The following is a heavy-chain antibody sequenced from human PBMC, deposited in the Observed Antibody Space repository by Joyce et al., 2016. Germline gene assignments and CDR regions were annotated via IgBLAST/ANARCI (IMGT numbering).Heavy chain of an antibody. D-gene: IGHD4-11*01. V-gene: IGHV4-39*07. CDR1: RGFISGSSYY. CDR2: IFYSGST. J-gene: IGHJ4*02. Sequence: QLQLQESGPGLVKPSETLTLTCTVSRGFISGSSYYWGWIRQPPGKGLEWIGSIFYSGSTYYNPSLKSRVTISISTSRNQFYLRLSSVTAADTAVYYCARDGWDYTNYRLVDYFDYWGQGTLVAVSS. CDR3: ARDGWDYTNYRLVDYFDY.